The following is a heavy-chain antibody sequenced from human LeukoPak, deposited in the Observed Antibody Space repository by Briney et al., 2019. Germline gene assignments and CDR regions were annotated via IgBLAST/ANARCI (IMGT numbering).Heavy chain of an antibody. CDR1: GGSFSGYY. CDR2: INHSGST. D-gene: IGHD6-13*01. J-gene: IGHJ4*02. Sequence: SETLSLTCAVYGGSFSGYYWSWIRQPPGKGLEWIGEINHSGSTNYNPSLKSRVTISVDTSKNQFSLKLSSVTAADTAVYYCARLSAAASSDYWGQGTLVTVSS. V-gene: IGHV4-34*01. CDR3: ARLSAAASSDY.